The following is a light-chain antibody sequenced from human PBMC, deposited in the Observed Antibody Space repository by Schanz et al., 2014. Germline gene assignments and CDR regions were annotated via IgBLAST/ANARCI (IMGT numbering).Light chain of an antibody. V-gene: IGKV3-20*01. CDR1: QSVSITY. CDR2: GAS. J-gene: IGKJ1*01. Sequence: EIVLTQSPGTLSLSPGERATLSCRASQSVSITYLAWYQQKPGQAPRVLIYGASSRATGIPDRFSGSGSGTDFTLTISRLEPEDFAVYFCHQFGYSSWTFGQGTKVEI. CDR3: HQFGYSSWT.